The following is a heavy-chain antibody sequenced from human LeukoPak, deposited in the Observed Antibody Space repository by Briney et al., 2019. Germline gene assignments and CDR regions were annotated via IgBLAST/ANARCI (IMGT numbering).Heavy chain of an antibody. Sequence: SETLSLTCSVSGGSISRHFWSWIRQPRGKGLDWIAFIHYSGRTKYNPSLQSRVTISIDTSENNFSLKLTSVTAADTAVYYCARLLDNDSSGDPDTFDMWGQGTVVSVSS. CDR3: ARLLDNDSSGDPDTFDM. CDR1: GGSISRHF. D-gene: IGHD3-22*01. J-gene: IGHJ3*02. CDR2: IHYSGRT. V-gene: IGHV4-59*11.